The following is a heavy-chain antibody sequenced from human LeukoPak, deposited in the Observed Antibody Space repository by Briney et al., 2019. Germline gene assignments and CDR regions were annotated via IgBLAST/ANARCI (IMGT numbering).Heavy chain of an antibody. V-gene: IGHV4-34*01. J-gene: IGHJ6*02. CDR1: GGSFSGYY. CDR2: INHSGST. Sequence: SETLSLTCAVYGGSFSGYYWSWIRQPPGKGLEWIGEINHSGSTNYNPSLKSRVTISVDTSKNQFSLKLSSVTAADTAVYYCAGERLGYCSSTSCQQNYYYYGMDVWGQGTTVIVSS. D-gene: IGHD2-2*01. CDR3: AGERLGYCSSTSCQQNYYYYGMDV.